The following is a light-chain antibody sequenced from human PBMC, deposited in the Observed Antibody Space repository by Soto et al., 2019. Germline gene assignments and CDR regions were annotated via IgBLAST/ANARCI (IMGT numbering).Light chain of an antibody. CDR2: DVN. Sequence: QSALTQPASVSGSPGQSITISCTGTISDVGAYNYDSWYQQHPGKVPKLIIYDVNNRPSGVSNRFSGSKSGNTASLTISGLQTEDEADYYCSSYTSATTYVFGTGTKVTVL. CDR3: SSYTSATTYV. J-gene: IGLJ1*01. CDR1: ISDVGAYNY. V-gene: IGLV2-14*01.